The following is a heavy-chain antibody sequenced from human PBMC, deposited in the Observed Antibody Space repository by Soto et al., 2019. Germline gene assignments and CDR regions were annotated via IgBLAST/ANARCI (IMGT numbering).Heavy chain of an antibody. CDR3: AKVVPNLRQVRIVPPLYPYGGGF. J-gene: IGHJ6*01. V-gene: IGHV3-30*18. D-gene: IGHD2-21*01. Sequence: QVQLVESGGGVVKPGMSLRLSCTASGFTVGSYAIHWVRQAPGKGLEWVAVILFDGSHQYYSVSVKGRFTISRDNAKKQICLQRNNLRPDDTAHYCCAKVVPNLRQVRIVPPLYPYGGGFW. CDR2: ILFDGSHQ. CDR1: GFTVGSYA.